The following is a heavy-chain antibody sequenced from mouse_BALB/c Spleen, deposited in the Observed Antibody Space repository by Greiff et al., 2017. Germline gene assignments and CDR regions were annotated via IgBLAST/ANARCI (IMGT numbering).Heavy chain of an antibody. V-gene: IGHV1-15*01. CDR2: IDPETGGT. CDR3: TRGYFDV. Sequence: QVQLQQSGAELVRPGASVTLSCKASGYTFTDYEMHWVKQTPVHGLEWIGAIDPETGGTAYNQKFKGKATLTADKSSSTAYMELRSLTSEDSAVYYCTRGYFDVWGAGTTVTVSS. J-gene: IGHJ1*01. CDR1: GYTFTDYE.